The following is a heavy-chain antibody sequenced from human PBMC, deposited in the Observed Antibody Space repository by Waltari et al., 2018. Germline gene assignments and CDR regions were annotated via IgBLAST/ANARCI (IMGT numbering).Heavy chain of an antibody. D-gene: IGHD3-22*01. Sequence: EVQLVQSGAEVKKPGESLKISCKGSGYSFTSYWIGWVRQMPGNGLEWMGIIYPGDSDTRYSPSFQGQVTISADKSISTAYLQWSSLKASDTAMYYCARRFLRFYYYDSSVGAFDIWGQGTMVTVSS. CDR2: IYPGDSDT. CDR3: ARRFLRFYYYDSSVGAFDI. CDR1: GYSFTSYW. J-gene: IGHJ3*02. V-gene: IGHV5-51*03.